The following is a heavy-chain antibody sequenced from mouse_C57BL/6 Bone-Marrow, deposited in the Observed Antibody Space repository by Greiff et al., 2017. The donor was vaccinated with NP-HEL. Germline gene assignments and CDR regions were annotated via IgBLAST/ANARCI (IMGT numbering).Heavy chain of an antibody. CDR3: AKGRYYLYFDV. V-gene: IGHV1-64*01. CDR2: IHPNSGST. CDR1: GYTFTSYW. Sequence: QVQLKQPGAELVKPGASVKLSCKASGYTFTSYWMHWVKQRPGQGLEWIGMIHPNSGSTNYNEKFKSKATLTVDKSSSTAYMQLSSLTSEDSAVYYCAKGRYYLYFDVWGTGTTVTVSS. J-gene: IGHJ1*03.